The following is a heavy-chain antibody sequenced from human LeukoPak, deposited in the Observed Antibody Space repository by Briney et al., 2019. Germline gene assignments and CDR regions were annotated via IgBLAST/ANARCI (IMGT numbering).Heavy chain of an antibody. CDR1: GFTFSSFA. D-gene: IGHD3-9*01. J-gene: IGHJ5*02. V-gene: IGHV3-23*01. CDR2: ISGSGGST. Sequence: SGGSLRLSCAASGFTFSSFAMSWVRQAPGKGLEWVSAISGSGGSTYYADSVKGRFTISRDNSKNTLYLQMNSLRAEDTAVYYCAKEFKGYDILTGYSTSGGFDPWGQGTLVTVSS. CDR3: AKEFKGYDILTGYSTSGGFDP.